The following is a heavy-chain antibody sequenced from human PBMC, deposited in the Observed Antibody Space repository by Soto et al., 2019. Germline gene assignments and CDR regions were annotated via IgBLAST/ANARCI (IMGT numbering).Heavy chain of an antibody. Sequence: ASVKVSCKASGYTFTAYYMHWVRQAPGQGPEWMGWINPDSGGTSYAPKFQGRVTMTRDTSSSTVYMELRRLRSDDTALYYCARDVAGDDYFDYWGQGTLVTVSS. J-gene: IGHJ4*02. V-gene: IGHV1-2*02. CDR1: GYTFTAYY. D-gene: IGHD6-19*01. CDR2: INPDSGGT. CDR3: ARDVAGDDYFDY.